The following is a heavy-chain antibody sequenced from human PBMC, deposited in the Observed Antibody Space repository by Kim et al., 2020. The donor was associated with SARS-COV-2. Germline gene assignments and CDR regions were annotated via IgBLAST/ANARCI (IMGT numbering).Heavy chain of an antibody. CDR2: INHSGST. J-gene: IGHJ1*01. CDR3: ARGPSGYCSSTSCYTRAE. V-gene: IGHV4-34*01. CDR1: GGSFSGYY. D-gene: IGHD2-2*02. Sequence: SETLSLTCAVYGGSFSGYYWSWIRQPPGKGLEWIGEINHSGSTNYNPSLKSRVTISVDTSKNQFSLKLSSVTAADTAVYYCARGPSGYCSSTSCYTRAE.